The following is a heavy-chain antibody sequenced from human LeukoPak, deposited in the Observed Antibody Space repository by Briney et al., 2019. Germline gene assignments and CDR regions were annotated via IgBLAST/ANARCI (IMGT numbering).Heavy chain of an antibody. Sequence: GGSLRLSCAASGFTFSSYSMNWVRQAPGKGLEWVSSISSSSYIYYADSVKGRFTISRDNAKNSLYLQMNSLRAEDTAVYYCAGEPGYCSSTSCYEIDYWDQGTLVTVSS. J-gene: IGHJ4*02. CDR1: GFTFSSYS. CDR2: ISSSSYI. CDR3: AGEPGYCSSTSCYEIDY. V-gene: IGHV3-21*01. D-gene: IGHD2-2*01.